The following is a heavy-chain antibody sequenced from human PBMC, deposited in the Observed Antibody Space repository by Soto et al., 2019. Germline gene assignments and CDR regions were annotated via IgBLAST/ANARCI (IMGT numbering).Heavy chain of an antibody. CDR3: SREIESNYGGIDV. CDR2: VWYDGRRK. V-gene: IGHV3-33*01. D-gene: IGHD3-10*01. CDR1: GFTFSDFG. Sequence: GGSLRPSCEASGFTFSDFGMNWVRQAPGKGLEWVARVWYDGRRKDKVDSVKGRFTISRDNSKVTAYLQMNSLRAEDTGVYYCSREIESNYGGIDVWGQGTTVTVSS. J-gene: IGHJ6*02.